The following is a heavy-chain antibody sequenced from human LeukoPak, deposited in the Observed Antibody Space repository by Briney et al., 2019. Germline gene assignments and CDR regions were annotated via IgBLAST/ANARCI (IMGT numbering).Heavy chain of an antibody. D-gene: IGHD3-22*01. Sequence: PSETLSLTCAVYGGSFGGYYWSWIRQPPGKGLEWIGFVYYSGTTNYNPSFKSRVTISVDTSKNQFSLKLSSVTAADTAVYYCARSSEGRYYYDSSGYSYYYYYMDVWGKGTTVTISS. CDR2: VYYSGTT. CDR1: GGSFGGYY. J-gene: IGHJ6*03. V-gene: IGHV4-59*01. CDR3: ARSSEGRYYYDSSGYSYYYYYMDV.